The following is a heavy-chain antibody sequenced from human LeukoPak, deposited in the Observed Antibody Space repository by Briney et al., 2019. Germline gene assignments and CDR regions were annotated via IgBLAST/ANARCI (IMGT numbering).Heavy chain of an antibody. Sequence: GGSLRLSCAASGFTFSSYAMSWVRQAPGKGLEWVSTITGSGGNTYYADSVKGRFTISRVNSKNTLYLQMDSLRAEDTAVYYCAKVAAAVADTRTDYWGQGTLVTVSS. V-gene: IGHV3-23*01. CDR3: AKVAAAVADTRTDY. CDR1: GFTFSSYA. D-gene: IGHD6-25*01. J-gene: IGHJ4*02. CDR2: ITGSGGNT.